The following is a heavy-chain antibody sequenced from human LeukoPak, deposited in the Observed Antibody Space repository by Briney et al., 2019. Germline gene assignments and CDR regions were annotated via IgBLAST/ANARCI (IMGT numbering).Heavy chain of an antibody. D-gene: IGHD6-19*01. J-gene: IGHJ1*01. CDR3: ASPPDSSGWPAEYFQH. V-gene: IGHV3-11*04. Sequence: PGGSLRLSCAASGFTFSDYYMSWIRQAPGKGLEWVSYISSSGSTIYYADSVKGRFTISRDNAKNSLYLQMNSLRAEDTAVYYCASPPDSSGWPAEYFQHWGQGTLVTVSS. CDR2: ISSSGSTI. CDR1: GFTFSDYY.